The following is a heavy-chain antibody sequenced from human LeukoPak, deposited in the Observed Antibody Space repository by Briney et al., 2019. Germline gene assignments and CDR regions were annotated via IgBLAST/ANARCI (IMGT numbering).Heavy chain of an antibody. CDR2: IYYSGST. D-gene: IGHD5-12*01. Sequence: SETLSLTCTVSGGSISSYYWSWIRQPPGKGLEWIGYIYYSGSTNYNPSLKSRVTISVDTSKNQFSLKLSSVTAADAAVYYCARAGYSGSLDFDYWGQGTLVTVSS. J-gene: IGHJ4*01. V-gene: IGHV4-59*01. CDR3: ARAGYSGSLDFDY. CDR1: GGSISSYY.